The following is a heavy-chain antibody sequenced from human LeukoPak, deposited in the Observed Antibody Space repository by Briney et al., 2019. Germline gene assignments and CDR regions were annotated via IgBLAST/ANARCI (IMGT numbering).Heavy chain of an antibody. Sequence: ASVKVSCKASGYTFTSYYMHWVRQAPGQGLEWMGIINPSGGSTSYAQKFQGRVTMTRDTSISTAYMELSRLRSDDTAVYYCAGHWGSNDAFDIWVQGTMVTVSS. CDR3: AGHWGSNDAFDI. D-gene: IGHD7-27*01. CDR2: INPSGGST. J-gene: IGHJ3*02. V-gene: IGHV1-46*01. CDR1: GYTFTSYY.